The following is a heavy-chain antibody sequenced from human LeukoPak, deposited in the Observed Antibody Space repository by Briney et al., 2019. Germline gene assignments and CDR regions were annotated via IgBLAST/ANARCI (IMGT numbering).Heavy chain of an antibody. V-gene: IGHV4-59*01. CDR3: ARDRDSSGWSTD. J-gene: IGHJ4*02. CDR2: IYYSGST. Sequence: PSETLSLTCTVSGGSISSYYWSWIRQPPGKGLEWIGYIYYSGSTNYNPSLKSRVTISVDTSKNQFSLKLSSVTAADTAVYYCARDRDSSGWSTDWGQGTLVTVSS. CDR1: GGSISSYY. D-gene: IGHD6-19*01.